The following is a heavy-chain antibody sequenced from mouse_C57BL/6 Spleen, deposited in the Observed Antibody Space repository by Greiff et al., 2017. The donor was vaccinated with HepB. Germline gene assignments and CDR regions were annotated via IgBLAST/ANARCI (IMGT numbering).Heavy chain of an antibody. CDR2: ISDGGSYT. V-gene: IGHV5-4*01. Sequence: EVNVVESGGGLVKPGGSLKLSCAASGFTFSSYAMSWVRQTPEKRLEWVATISDGGSYTYYPDNVKGRFTISRDNAKNNLYLQMSHLKSEDTAMYYCARDEGDWFAYWGQGTLVTVSA. J-gene: IGHJ3*01. CDR1: GFTFSSYA. CDR3: ARDEGDWFAY.